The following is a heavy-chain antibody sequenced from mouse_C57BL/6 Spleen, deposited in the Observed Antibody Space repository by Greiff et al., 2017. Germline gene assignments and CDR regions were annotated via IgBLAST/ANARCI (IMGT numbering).Heavy chain of an antibody. Sequence: EVQLVESEGGLVQPGSSMKLSCTASGFTFSDYYMAWVRQVPEKGLEWVANINYDGSSTYYLDSLKSRFIISRDNAKNILYLQMSSLKSEDTATYYCARSDYYEGYFDVWGTGTTVTVSS. CDR3: ARSDYYEGYFDV. CDR1: GFTFSDYY. J-gene: IGHJ1*03. CDR2: INYDGSST. D-gene: IGHD1-1*01. V-gene: IGHV5-16*01.